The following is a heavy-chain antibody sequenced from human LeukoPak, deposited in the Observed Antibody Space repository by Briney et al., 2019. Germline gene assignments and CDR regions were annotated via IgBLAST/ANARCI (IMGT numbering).Heavy chain of an antibody. CDR1: GFTFSSYS. CDR3: ARARGKQLPSLYHYYYYMDV. Sequence: KTGGSLRLSCAASGFTFSSYSMNWVRQAPGKGLEWVSSISSSSSYIYYADSVKGRFTISRDNAKNSLYLQMNSLRAEDTAVYYCARARGKQLPSLYHYYYYMDVWGKGTTVTVSS. CDR2: ISSSSSYI. V-gene: IGHV3-21*01. J-gene: IGHJ6*03. D-gene: IGHD6-6*01.